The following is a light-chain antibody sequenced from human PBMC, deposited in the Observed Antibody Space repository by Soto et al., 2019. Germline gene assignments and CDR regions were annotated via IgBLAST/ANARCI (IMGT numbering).Light chain of an antibody. CDR1: QAISRY. V-gene: IGKV1-9*01. CDR3: QQLERTPFT. J-gene: IGKJ3*01. Sequence: GDRVTITCRASQAISRYLAWYQQRAGKAPKLLIYGASTLQSGVPSRCSGYGSGTEFTLTISSLQPEDVATYHCQQLERTPFTFGPGTTVDV. CDR2: GAS.